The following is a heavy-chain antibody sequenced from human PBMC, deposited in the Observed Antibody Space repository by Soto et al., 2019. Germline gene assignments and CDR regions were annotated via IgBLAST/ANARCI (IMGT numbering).Heavy chain of an antibody. J-gene: IGHJ4*02. D-gene: IGHD6-6*01. CDR1: GGSFSGYY. CDR2: INHSGST. Sequence: QVQLQQWGAGLLKPSETLSLTCAVYGGSFSGYYWSWIRQPPGKGLEWNGEINHSGSTNYNPSLKSRVTISEDTSKNQFSLKLSSVTAADTAVYYCARVGRGSIAARRVRDYWGQGTLVTVSS. CDR3: ARVGRGSIAARRVRDY. V-gene: IGHV4-34*01.